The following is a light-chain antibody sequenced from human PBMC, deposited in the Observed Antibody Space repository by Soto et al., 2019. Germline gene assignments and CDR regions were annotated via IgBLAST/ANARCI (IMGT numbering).Light chain of an antibody. J-gene: IGKJ1*01. CDR3: QQYNRWRPLT. V-gene: IGKV3-15*01. Sequence: EIMMTQCPATLSVSPGERATLSCRASQSVSSNLGWDQRKPGQAPRVLISGASNRVTYIPGRYSGSASGTEFTLTTSRLQSEDFAVYYGQQYNRWRPLTFGQGIKGDTK. CDR2: GAS. CDR1: QSVSSN.